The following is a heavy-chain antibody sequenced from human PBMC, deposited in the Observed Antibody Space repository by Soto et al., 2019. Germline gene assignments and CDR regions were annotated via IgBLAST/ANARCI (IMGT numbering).Heavy chain of an antibody. CDR1: GFTFSGYA. CDR2: ISGSGGST. D-gene: IGHD3-22*01. Sequence: GGSLRLSCAASGFTFSGYAMSWVRQAPGKGLEWVSAISGSGGSTYYADSVKGRFTISRDNSKNTLYLQMNSLRAEDTAVYYCAKHILNYYDSSGYYWGHYFDYWGQGTLVTVSS. J-gene: IGHJ4*02. V-gene: IGHV3-23*01. CDR3: AKHILNYYDSSGYYWGHYFDY.